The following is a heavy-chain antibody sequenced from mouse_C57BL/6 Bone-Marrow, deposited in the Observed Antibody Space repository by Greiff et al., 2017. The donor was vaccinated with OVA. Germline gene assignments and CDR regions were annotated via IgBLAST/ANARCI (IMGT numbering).Heavy chain of an antibody. Sequence: QVQLQQSGAELVKPGASVKMSCKASGYTFTSYWITWVKQRPGQGLEWIGDIYPGSGSTNYNEKFKSKATLTVDASSSTAYMQLSSLTSEDSAVHYCSRREVSHYYGSSPFDYWGQGTTLTVSS. CDR3: SRREVSHYYGSSPFDY. J-gene: IGHJ2*01. CDR1: GYTFTSYW. V-gene: IGHV1-55*01. D-gene: IGHD1-1*01. CDR2: IYPGSGST.